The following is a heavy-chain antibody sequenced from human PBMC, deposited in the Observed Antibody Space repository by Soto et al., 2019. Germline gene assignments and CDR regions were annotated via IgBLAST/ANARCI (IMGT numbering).Heavy chain of an antibody. D-gene: IGHD2-2*02. V-gene: IGHV1-8*01. CDR1: GYTFTSYD. CDR3: ARGGGYCSSTSCYRGWFDP. CDR2: MNPNSGNT. J-gene: IGHJ5*02. Sequence: ASVKVSCKASGYTFTSYDINWVRQATGQGLEWMGWMNPNSGNTGYAQKFQGRVTMTRNTSISTAYMELSSLRSEDTAVYYCARGGGYCSSTSCYRGWFDPWGQGTLVTVSS.